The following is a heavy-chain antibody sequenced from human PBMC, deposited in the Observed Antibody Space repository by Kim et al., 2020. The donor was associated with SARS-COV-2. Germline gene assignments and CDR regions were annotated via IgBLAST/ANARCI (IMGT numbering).Heavy chain of an antibody. CDR1: GFTFDDYA. V-gene: IGHV3-9*01. CDR3: AKLPSTDDAFDI. CDR2: ISWNSGSI. J-gene: IGHJ3*02. Sequence: GGSLRLSCAASGFTFDDYAMHWVRQAPGKGLEWVSGISWNSGSIGYADSVKGRFTISRDNAKNSLYLQMNSLRAEDTALYYCAKLPSTDDAFDIWGQGTMVTVSS.